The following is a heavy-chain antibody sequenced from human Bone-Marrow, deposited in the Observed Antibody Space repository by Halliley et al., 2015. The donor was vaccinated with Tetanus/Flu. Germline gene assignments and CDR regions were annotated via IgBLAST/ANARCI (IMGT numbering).Heavy chain of an antibody. V-gene: IGHV4-4*08. CDR3: ARRRFNSNGDRLDI. CDR2: FFSGGST. J-gene: IGHJ3*02. Sequence: LEWIGFFFSGGSTNYNPSLDSRVSISVDTSNNRFSLRLSSVIAADTAVYYCARRRFNSNGDRLDIWGRGTTVTVSS. D-gene: IGHD2-21*01.